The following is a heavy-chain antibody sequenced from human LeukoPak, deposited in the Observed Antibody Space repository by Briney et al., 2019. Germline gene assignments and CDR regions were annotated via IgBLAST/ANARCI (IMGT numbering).Heavy chain of an antibody. J-gene: IGHJ4*02. CDR2: VIPIFGTA. V-gene: IGHV1-69*05. D-gene: IGHD3-22*01. CDR3: ARTYYYDSSGHSDY. CDR1: GGTFSSYA. Sequence: SVKVSCKASGGTFSSYAISWVRQAPGQGLEWMGGVIPIFGTANYAQKLQGRVTMTTDTSTSTAYMELRSLRSDDTAVYYCARTYYYDSSGHSDYWGQGTLVTVSS.